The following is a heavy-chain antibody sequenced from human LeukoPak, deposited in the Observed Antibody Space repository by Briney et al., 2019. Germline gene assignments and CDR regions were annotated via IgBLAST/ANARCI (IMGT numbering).Heavy chain of an antibody. V-gene: IGHV3-23*01. J-gene: IGHJ4*02. CDR3: VKDHGWLLYS. CDR2: ISGSGVIT. Sequence: PGGSLRLSCAASGFTFSSHGMNWVRQAPGKGLEWVSGISGSGVITYYAGSVEGRFTISRDNSKNTLYLQMNSLRADDTAVYYCVKDHGWLLYSWGQGTLVTVSS. CDR1: GFTFSSHG. D-gene: IGHD3-9*01.